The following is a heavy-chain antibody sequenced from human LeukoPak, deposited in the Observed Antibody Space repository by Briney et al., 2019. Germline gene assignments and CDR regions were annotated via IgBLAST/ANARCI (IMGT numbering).Heavy chain of an antibody. V-gene: IGHV4-38-2*02. CDR2: MFHSGST. CDR1: GYSLSSGFY. D-gene: IGHD1-1*01. J-gene: IGHJ5*02. Sequence: SETLSLTCTVSGYSLSSGFYWGWIRQPPGKGLEWIATMFHSGSTYYNPSLESRVTISMDTSKNQFSLTLISVTAADTALYYCARFGTRDNCCHPGVDTWGQGTPVTVSS. CDR3: ARFGTRDNCCHPGVDT.